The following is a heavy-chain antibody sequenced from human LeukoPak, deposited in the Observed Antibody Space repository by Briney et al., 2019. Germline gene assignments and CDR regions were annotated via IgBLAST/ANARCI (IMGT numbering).Heavy chain of an antibody. J-gene: IGHJ4*02. CDR1: GGSISSYY. D-gene: IGHD5-12*01. Sequence: SETLSLTCTVSGGSISSYYWSWIRQPPGKGLEWVGYIYYSGSTNYNPSLKSRVTISVDTPKNQFSLKLTSVTAADTAVYYCARVSGYDWESFYDYWGQGTLVTVSS. CDR3: ARVSGYDWESFYDY. CDR2: IYYSGST. V-gene: IGHV4-59*01.